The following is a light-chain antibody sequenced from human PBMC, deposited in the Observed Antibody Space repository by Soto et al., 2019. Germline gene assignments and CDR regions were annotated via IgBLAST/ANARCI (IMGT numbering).Light chain of an antibody. CDR2: ATS. CDR1: QSITYY. V-gene: IGKV1-39*01. Sequence: DTQLTQSPSSLSASIGDRVPTTCRASQSITYYLHWYQQTTGKAPKILIYATSSLKSGVPSRFSGSGSGTDFTLTIASLQPEDFATYSCQQSYNTPWTFGQGTKVDIK. J-gene: IGKJ1*01. CDR3: QQSYNTPWT.